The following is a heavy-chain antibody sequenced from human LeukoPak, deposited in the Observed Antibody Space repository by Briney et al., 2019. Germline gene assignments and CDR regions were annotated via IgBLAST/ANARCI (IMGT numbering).Heavy chain of an antibody. CDR3: AKDQSIGYEIDY. Sequence: GGSLRLSCAASGFTFSSYAMSWVRQAAGKGLEWVSAISGSGGSTYYADSVKGRFTISRDNSKNTLYLQMNSLRAEDTAVYYCAKDQSIGYEIDYWGQGTLVTVSS. CDR1: GFTFSSYA. D-gene: IGHD5-18*01. J-gene: IGHJ4*02. CDR2: ISGSGGST. V-gene: IGHV3-23*01.